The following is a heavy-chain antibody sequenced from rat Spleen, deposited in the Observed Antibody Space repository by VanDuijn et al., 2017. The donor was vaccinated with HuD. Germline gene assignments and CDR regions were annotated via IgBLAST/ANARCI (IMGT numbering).Heavy chain of an antibody. CDR3: ARHGGLRNWFAY. CDR1: GFSFSNYY. Sequence: EVQLVESGGGLVQPERSMKFSCAASGFSFSNYYMAWVRQAPTKGLEWVASIGVGGSTYYRDSVKGRFTVSRDNAKSTLYLQMDSLRSEDTATYYCARHGGLRNWFAYWGQGTLVTVSS. J-gene: IGHJ3*01. D-gene: IGHD1-11*01. V-gene: IGHV5-25*01. CDR2: IGVGGST.